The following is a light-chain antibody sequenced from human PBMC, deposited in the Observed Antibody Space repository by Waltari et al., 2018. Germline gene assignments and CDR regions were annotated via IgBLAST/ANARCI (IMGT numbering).Light chain of an antibody. V-gene: IGLV2-14*03. Sequence: QSALTQPASVSGSPGQSITISCTGTSSDVGGYKYVSWYQQHPDKAPKLMLYDVNNRPSGVSTGFSGSKSGNTGALTISSLQAEDEADYYCSSYTSSSNPVFGTGTKVTVL. J-gene: IGLJ1*01. CDR2: DVN. CDR3: SSYTSSSNPV. CDR1: SSDVGGYKY.